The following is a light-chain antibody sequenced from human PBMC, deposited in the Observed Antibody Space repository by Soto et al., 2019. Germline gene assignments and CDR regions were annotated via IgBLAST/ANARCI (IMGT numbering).Light chain of an antibody. CDR3: QQRSTWPYT. CDR2: DAS. CDR1: QSVSSY. V-gene: IGKV3-11*01. J-gene: IGKJ2*01. Sequence: EIVLPQSPATLSLSPGERATISCRASQSVSSYLAWYQPKPGQAPRLLIYDASNRATGIPARFSGSGSGTDVTLTISSLEPEEFAVYYCQQRSTWPYTFGQGTKLEIK.